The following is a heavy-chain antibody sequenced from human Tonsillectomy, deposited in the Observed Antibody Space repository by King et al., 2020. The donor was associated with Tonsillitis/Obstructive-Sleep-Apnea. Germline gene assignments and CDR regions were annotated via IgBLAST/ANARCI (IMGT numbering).Heavy chain of an antibody. D-gene: IGHD4-17*01. V-gene: IGHV4-59*08. CDR2: IYYSGST. Sequence: QLQESGPGLVKPSETLSLTCTVSGGSISSYYWSWIRQPPGKGLEWIGYIYYSGSTNYNPSLKSRVTISVDTSKNQFSLKLSSVTAADTAVYYCARAYGDYRPGAFDIWGQGTMVTVSS. J-gene: IGHJ3*02. CDR1: GGSISSYY. CDR3: ARAYGDYRPGAFDI.